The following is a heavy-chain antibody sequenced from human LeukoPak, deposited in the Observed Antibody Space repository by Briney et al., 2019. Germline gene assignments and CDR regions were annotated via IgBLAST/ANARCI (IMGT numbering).Heavy chain of an antibody. Sequence: RPGGSLRLSCSASGFTFSSYAMTWVRQAPGKGLEWVSGINWNGGSTGYADSVKGRFTISRDNAKNSLYLQMNSLRAEDTALYYCARDPQRERYYYYYMDVWGKGTTVTVSS. CDR3: ARDPQRERYYYYYMDV. CDR2: INWNGGST. D-gene: IGHD1-1*01. J-gene: IGHJ6*03. CDR1: GFTFSSYA. V-gene: IGHV3-20*04.